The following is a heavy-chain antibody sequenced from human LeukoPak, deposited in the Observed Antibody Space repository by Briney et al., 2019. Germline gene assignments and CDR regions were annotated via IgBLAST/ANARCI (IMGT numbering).Heavy chain of an antibody. J-gene: IGHJ4*02. D-gene: IGHD6-13*01. Sequence: GGSLRLSCAASRFTFSSYSMNWVRQAPGKGLEWVSSISSSSSYIYYADSVKGRFTISRDNAKNSLYLQMNSLRAEDTAVYYCARVRSSWYYFDYWGQGTLVTVSS. V-gene: IGHV3-21*01. CDR1: RFTFSSYS. CDR2: ISSSSSYI. CDR3: ARVRSSWYYFDY.